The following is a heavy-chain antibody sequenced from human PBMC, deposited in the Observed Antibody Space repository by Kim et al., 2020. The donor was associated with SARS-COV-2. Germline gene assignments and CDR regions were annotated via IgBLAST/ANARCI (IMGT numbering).Heavy chain of an antibody. D-gene: IGHD1-1*01. V-gene: IGHV3-74*03. J-gene: IGHJ4*01. CDR1: GFTFSNFW. CDR3: ARDRRSTSADYYFDY. CDR2: ISGDGNEH. Sequence: GGSLRLSCAASGFTFSNFWIHWVRQGPGTGLVYVSGISGDGNEHLYADSVKGRFTISRDYAKNTVFLQMNSLRAEDTAMYFCARDRRSTSADYYFDYWG.